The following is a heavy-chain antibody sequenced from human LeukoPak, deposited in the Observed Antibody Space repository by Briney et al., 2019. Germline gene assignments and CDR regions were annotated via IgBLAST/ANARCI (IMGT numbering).Heavy chain of an antibody. V-gene: IGHV1-2*02. CDR3: VRDFDWGPDY. CDR2: IYGHDGGT. Sequence: ASVTVSRKASGYTFTGHYLHWVRQAPGQGLEWMGWIYGHDGGTNFAQKFQDRVTMTRDTSVTTAYMELTSLTPDDTAVYYCVRDFDWGPDYWGQGTLVTVSS. CDR1: GYTFTGHY. J-gene: IGHJ4*02. D-gene: IGHD3-9*01.